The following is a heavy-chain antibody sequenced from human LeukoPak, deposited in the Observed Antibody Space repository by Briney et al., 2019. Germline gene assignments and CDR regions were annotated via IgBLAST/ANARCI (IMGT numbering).Heavy chain of an antibody. CDR1: GFSLSTSGMW. CDR2: IDWDDDK. CDR3: ARISRDYYDSSGYYYVFDY. J-gene: IGHJ4*02. V-gene: IGHV2-70*01. D-gene: IGHD3-22*01. Sequence: SGPTLVTATQTLRLTCTFSGFSLSTSGMWVSWIRQPPGKALEWLALIDWDDDKYYSTSLKTRLTISKDTSKNQVVLTMTNMDPVDTATYYCARISRDYYDSSGYYYVFDYWGQGTLVTVSS.